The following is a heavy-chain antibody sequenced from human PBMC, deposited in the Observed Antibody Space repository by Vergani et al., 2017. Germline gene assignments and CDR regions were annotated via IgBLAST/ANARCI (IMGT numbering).Heavy chain of an antibody. CDR2: INPSGGST. CDR3: ATIAVAGTLDY. V-gene: IGHV1-46*01. CDR1: GYTFTSYY. D-gene: IGHD6-19*01. Sequence: QVQLVQSGAEVKKPGASVKVSCKASGYTFTSYYMHWVRQAPGQGLKWMGIINPSGGSTSYAQKFQGRVTMTRDTSTSTVYMELSSLRSDDTAVYYCATIAVAGTLDYWGQGTLVTVSS. J-gene: IGHJ4*02.